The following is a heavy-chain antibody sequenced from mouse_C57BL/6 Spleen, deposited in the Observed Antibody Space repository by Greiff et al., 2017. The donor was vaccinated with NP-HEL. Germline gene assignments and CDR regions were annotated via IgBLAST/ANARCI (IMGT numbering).Heavy chain of an antibody. CDR1: GFTFSSYA. CDR2: ISDGGSYT. J-gene: IGHJ1*03. CDR3: ARALYFDV. Sequence: EVQLVESGGGLVKPGGSLKLSCAASGFTFSSYAMSWVRQTPEKRLEWVATISDGGSYTYYPDNVKGRFTISRDNAKNNLYLQMSHLKSEDTAMYYCARALYFDVWGTGTTVTVSS. V-gene: IGHV5-4*01.